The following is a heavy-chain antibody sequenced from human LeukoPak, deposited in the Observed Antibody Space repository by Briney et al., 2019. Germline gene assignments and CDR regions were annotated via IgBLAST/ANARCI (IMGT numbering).Heavy chain of an antibody. V-gene: IGHV1-2*02. CDR3: ARVRETMVRGVRAQTDAFDI. CDR1: GYTFTGYY. J-gene: IGHJ3*02. D-gene: IGHD3-10*01. Sequence: ASVKVSCKASGYTFTGYYMHWVRQAPGQGLEWMGWTNPNSGGTNYAQKFQGRVTMTRDTSISTAYMELSRLRSDDTAVYYCARVRETMVRGVRAQTDAFDIWGQGTVVTVSS. CDR2: TNPNSGGT.